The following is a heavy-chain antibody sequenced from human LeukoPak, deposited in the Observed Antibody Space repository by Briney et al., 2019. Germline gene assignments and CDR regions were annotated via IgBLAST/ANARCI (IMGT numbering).Heavy chain of an antibody. Sequence: ASVKVSCKASGGTFSSYAISWVRQAPGQGLEWMGWINPNSGGTNYAQKFQGRVTMTRDTSISTAYMDLRRLRSDDTAVYYCASEYYYDSSGLNWFDPWGQGTMVTVSS. CDR2: INPNSGGT. J-gene: IGHJ5*02. D-gene: IGHD3-22*01. CDR3: ASEYYYDSSGLNWFDP. CDR1: GGTFSSYA. V-gene: IGHV1-2*02.